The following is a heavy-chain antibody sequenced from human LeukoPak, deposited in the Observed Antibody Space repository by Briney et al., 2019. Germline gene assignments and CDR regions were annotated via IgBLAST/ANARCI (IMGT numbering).Heavy chain of an antibody. Sequence: GGSLRLSCAASGFTFSSYAMHWVRQAPGKGLEYVSAISSNGGSTYYANSVKGRFTISRDNSKNTLYLQMGSLRAEDMAVYYCAGDLVGAIDYWGQGTLVTVSS. CDR2: ISSNGGST. CDR3: AGDLVGAIDY. J-gene: IGHJ4*02. V-gene: IGHV3-64*01. D-gene: IGHD1-26*01. CDR1: GFTFSSYA.